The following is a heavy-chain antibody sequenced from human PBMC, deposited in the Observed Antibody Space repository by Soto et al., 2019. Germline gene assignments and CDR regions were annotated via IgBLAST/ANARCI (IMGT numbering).Heavy chain of an antibody. CDR3: ARAEYCSGGNCYPNWFDP. J-gene: IGHJ5*02. V-gene: IGHV3-64*01. CDR1: GFTFSSYA. Sequence: PGGSLRLSCAASGFTFSSYAMHWVRQAPGKGLEYVSAISSNGGSTYYANSVKGRFTISRDNSKNTLYLQMGSLRAEDMAVYYCARAEYCSGGNCYPNWFDPWGQGTLVTVSS. D-gene: IGHD2-15*01. CDR2: ISSNGGST.